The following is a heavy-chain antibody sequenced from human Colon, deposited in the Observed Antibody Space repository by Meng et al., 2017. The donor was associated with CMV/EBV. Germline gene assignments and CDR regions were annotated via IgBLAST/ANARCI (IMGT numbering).Heavy chain of an antibody. J-gene: IGHJ6*02. CDR1: DITFSEYY. CDR2: ISSSTSTI. CDR3: ARDGGLVVVPAAIGAYYYGMDV. Sequence: GESLKISCTASDITFSEYYMNWIRQAPGKRLEWISYISSSTSTIYYADSVKGRFTISRDNAKNSLYLQMNSLRAEDTAVYYCARDGGLVVVPAAIGAYYYGMDVWGQGTTVTVSS. D-gene: IGHD2-2*02. V-gene: IGHV3-11*04.